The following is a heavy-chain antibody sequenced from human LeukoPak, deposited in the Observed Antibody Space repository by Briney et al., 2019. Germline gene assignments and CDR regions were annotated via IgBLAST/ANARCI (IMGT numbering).Heavy chain of an antibody. Sequence: SETLSLTCAVYGGSFSSYYWGWIRQPPGKGLEWIGSIYYSGSTYYNPSLKSRVTISVDTSKNQFSLKLSSVTAADTAVYYCARQGPYSNIVVVVAATAAFDIWGQGTMVTVSS. D-gene: IGHD2-15*01. CDR1: GGSFSSYY. CDR3: ARQGPYSNIVVVVAATAAFDI. J-gene: IGHJ3*02. CDR2: IYYSGST. V-gene: IGHV4-39*01.